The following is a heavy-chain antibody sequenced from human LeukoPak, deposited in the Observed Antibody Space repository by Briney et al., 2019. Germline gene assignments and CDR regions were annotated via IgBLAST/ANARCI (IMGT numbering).Heavy chain of an antibody. V-gene: IGHV3-43D*03. CDR3: ARRALPDYYYDSSGYPLYYMDV. J-gene: IGHJ6*03. Sequence: GGSLRLSCAASGFTFDDYAMHWVRQAPGKGLEWVSLISWDGGSTYYADSVKGRFTISRDNAKNTLYLQMNSLRAEDTAVYYCARRALPDYYYDSSGYPLYYMDVWGKGTTVTISS. D-gene: IGHD3-22*01. CDR2: ISWDGGST. CDR1: GFTFDDYA.